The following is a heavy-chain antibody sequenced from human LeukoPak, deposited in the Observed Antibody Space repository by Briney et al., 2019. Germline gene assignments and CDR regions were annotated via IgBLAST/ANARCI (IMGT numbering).Heavy chain of an antibody. Sequence: PGGSLRLSCAASGFTLSTYDMHWVRQAPGKGLEWVAFTRYDGSNKYYADSVKGRFTISRDNSKNTLFLQMDSLKNEDTAMYYCARARRTGYAFGPQADWGQGTLVTVSS. CDR3: ARARRTGYAFGPQAD. CDR1: GFTLSTYD. J-gene: IGHJ4*02. D-gene: IGHD1-1*01. V-gene: IGHV3-30*02. CDR2: TRYDGSNK.